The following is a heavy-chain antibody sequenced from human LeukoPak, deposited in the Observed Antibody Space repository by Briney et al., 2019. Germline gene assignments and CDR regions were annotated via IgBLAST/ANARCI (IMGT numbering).Heavy chain of an antibody. CDR1: GFTFTSYS. J-gene: IGHJ4*02. CDR2: ISGGGGST. D-gene: IGHD5-24*01. Sequence: GGSLRLSCAASGFTFTSYSMSWVRQAPGKGLEWVSTISGGGGSTYYADSVKGRFTISRDNSKNTLYLQVNSLRAEDTAVYYCAKDRRDGYKWTYWGQGTLVTVSS. CDR3: AKDRRDGYKWTY. V-gene: IGHV3-23*01.